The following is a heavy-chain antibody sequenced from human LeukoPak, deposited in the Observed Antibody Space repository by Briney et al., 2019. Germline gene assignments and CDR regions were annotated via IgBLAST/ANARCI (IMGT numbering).Heavy chain of an antibody. CDR1: GFTFSDYY. Sequence: GGSLRLSCAASGFTFSDYYMSWIRQAPGKGLEWVSYISSSGSTIYYADSVKGRFTISRDNAKNSLYLQMNSLRAEDTAVYYCASVPLDWGLPSNDAFDIWGQGTMVTVSS. V-gene: IGHV3-11*01. CDR3: ASVPLDWGLPSNDAFDI. CDR2: ISSSGSTI. J-gene: IGHJ3*02. D-gene: IGHD1-26*01.